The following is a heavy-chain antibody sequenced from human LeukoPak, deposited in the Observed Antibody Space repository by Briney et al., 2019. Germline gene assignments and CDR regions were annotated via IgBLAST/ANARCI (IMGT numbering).Heavy chain of an antibody. CDR2: IYTSRST. D-gene: IGHD3-3*01. CDR1: GGSISSGSYY. Sequence: PSETLSLTCTVSGGSISSGSYYWSWIRQPAGKGLEWIGRIYTSRSTNYNPSLKSRVTISVDTSKNQFSLKLSSVTAADTAVYYCARVRITIFGVANWFDPWGQGTLVTVSS. CDR3: ARVRITIFGVANWFDP. V-gene: IGHV4-61*02. J-gene: IGHJ5*02.